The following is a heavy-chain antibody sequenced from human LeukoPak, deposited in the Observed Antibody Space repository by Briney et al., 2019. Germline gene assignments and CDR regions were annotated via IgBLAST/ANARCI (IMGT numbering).Heavy chain of an antibody. D-gene: IGHD6-6*01. CDR1: GFTFRSSG. J-gene: IGHJ3*02. CDR2: IWYDGNEI. V-gene: IGHV3-30*02. Sequence: GGSLRLSCAASGFTFRSSGMHWARQTPGKGLEWVAFIWYDGNEIYYADSVKGRFTISRDNSRNTLYLQMNSLRVEDTAVYYCAKDLVQRGAFDIWGQGTMVTVSS. CDR3: AKDLVQRGAFDI.